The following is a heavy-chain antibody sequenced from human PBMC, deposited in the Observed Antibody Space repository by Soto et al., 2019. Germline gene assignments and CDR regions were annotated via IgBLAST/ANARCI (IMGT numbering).Heavy chain of an antibody. Sequence: QVQLAESGGGVVQPGRSLRLSCAASGFTFSSYAMHWVRQAPGKGLEWVAVISYDGSNKYYADSVKGRFTISRDNSKNTLYLQMNSLRAEDTDVYYCARDPDGYCSSTSCYGIDYWGQGTLVTVSS. V-gene: IGHV3-30-3*01. CDR3: ARDPDGYCSSTSCYGIDY. CDR1: GFTFSSYA. J-gene: IGHJ4*02. D-gene: IGHD2-2*03. CDR2: ISYDGSNK.